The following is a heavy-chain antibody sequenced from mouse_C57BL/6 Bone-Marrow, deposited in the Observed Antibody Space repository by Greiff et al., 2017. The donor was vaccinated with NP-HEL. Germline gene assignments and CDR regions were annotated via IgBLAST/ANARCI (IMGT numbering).Heavy chain of an antibody. V-gene: IGHV1-64*01. J-gene: IGHJ3*01. Sequence: QVQLQQSGAELVKPGASVKLSCKASGYTFTSYWMHWVKQRPGQGLEWIGMIHPNSGSTNYNEKFKSKATLTVDQSSSTAYMQLSSLTSEDSAVYYCARLHRRVLPAWFAYWGQGTLVTVSA. CDR1: GYTFTSYW. D-gene: IGHD1-2*01. CDR2: IHPNSGST. CDR3: ARLHRRVLPAWFAY.